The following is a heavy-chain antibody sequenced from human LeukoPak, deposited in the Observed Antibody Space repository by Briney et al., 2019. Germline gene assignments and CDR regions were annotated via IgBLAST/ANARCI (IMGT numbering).Heavy chain of an antibody. Sequence: SETLSLTCTVSGGSISSYYWSWIRQPPGKGLEWIGSIYHSGSTYYNPSLKSRVTISVDTSKNQFSLKLSSVTAADTAVYYCARLSFLGVAHPSYWGQGTLVTVSS. V-gene: IGHV4-59*08. J-gene: IGHJ4*02. CDR3: ARLSFLGVAHPSY. CDR2: IYHSGST. CDR1: GGSISSYY. D-gene: IGHD3-3*01.